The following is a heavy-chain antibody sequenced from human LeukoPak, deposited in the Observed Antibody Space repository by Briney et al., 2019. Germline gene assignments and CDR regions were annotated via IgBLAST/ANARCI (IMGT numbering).Heavy chain of an antibody. CDR1: GFTFSSYS. J-gene: IGHJ6*02. D-gene: IGHD6-13*01. V-gene: IGHV3-21*01. Sequence: GGSLRLSCAASGFTFSSYSMNWVRQAPGKGLEWVSSISSSSSYIYYADSVKGRFTISRDNAKNSLYLQMNSLRAEDTAVYYCARDAGIAAAGTLYYYGMDVWGRGTTVTVSS. CDR3: ARDAGIAAAGTLYYYGMDV. CDR2: ISSSSSYI.